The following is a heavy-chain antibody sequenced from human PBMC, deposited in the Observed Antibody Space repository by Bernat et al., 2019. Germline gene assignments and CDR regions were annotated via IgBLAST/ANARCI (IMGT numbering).Heavy chain of an antibody. Sequence: QVTLKESGPVLVKPTETLTLTCTVSGFSLSNARMGVSWIRQPPGKALEWLAHIFSNDEKSYSTSLKSRLTISKDTSKSQVVLTMTNMDPVDTATHYCARDPMLRGVTGAYYYGMDVWDQGTTVTVSS. V-gene: IGHV2-26*01. J-gene: IGHJ6*02. CDR3: ARDPMLRGVTGAYYYGMDV. D-gene: IGHD3-10*01. CDR1: GFSLSNARMG. CDR2: IFSNDEK.